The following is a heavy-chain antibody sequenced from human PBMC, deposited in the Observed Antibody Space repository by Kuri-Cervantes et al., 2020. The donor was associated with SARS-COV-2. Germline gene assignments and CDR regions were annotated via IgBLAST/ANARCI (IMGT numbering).Heavy chain of an antibody. V-gene: IGHV4-38-2*02. CDR2: IYHSGST. CDR1: GYSISSGYY. D-gene: IGHD2-2*02. CDR3: AAGEVVVPAAIYYYGMDV. J-gene: IGHJ6*02. Sequence: ESLKISCTVSGYSISSGYYWGWIRQPPGKGLEWIGSIYHSGSTYYNPSLKSRVTISVDTSKNQFSLKLSSVTAADTAVYYCAAGEVVVPAAIYYYGMDVWGQGTTVTVSS.